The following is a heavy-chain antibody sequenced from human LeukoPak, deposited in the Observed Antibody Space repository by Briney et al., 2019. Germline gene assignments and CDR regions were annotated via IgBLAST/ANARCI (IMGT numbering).Heavy chain of an antibody. CDR1: GYTFTSYG. V-gene: IGHV1-18*01. CDR2: ISAYNGNT. D-gene: IGHD3-22*01. Sequence: ASVKVSCKASGYTFTSYGISWVRQAPGQGLEWMGWISAYNGNTNYAQKLQGRVTMTTDTSTSTAYMELRSLRSEDTAVYYCARGYYDSSGYYYYYYGMDVWGQGTTVTVSS. J-gene: IGHJ6*02. CDR3: ARGYYDSSGYYYYYYGMDV.